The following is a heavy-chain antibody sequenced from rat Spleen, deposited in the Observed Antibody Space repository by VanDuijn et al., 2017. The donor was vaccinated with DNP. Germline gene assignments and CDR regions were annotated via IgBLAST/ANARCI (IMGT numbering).Heavy chain of an antibody. Sequence: EVQLVESGGGLVQPGRSLKLSCAASGFTFSDYYMAWVRQTPKKGLEWVATISTSGSRTYYPDSVKGRFTISRDNAESSLYLQMNGLKSDDTATYYCARGGNNYATWFAYWGQGTPVTVSS. V-gene: IGHV5-7*01. CDR2: ISTSGSRT. CDR1: GFTFSDYY. CDR3: ARGGNNYATWFAY. J-gene: IGHJ3*01. D-gene: IGHD1-10*01.